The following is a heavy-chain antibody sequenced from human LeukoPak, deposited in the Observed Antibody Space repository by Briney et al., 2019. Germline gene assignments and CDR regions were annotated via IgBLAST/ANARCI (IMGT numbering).Heavy chain of an antibody. CDR1: GGSISSSSYY. J-gene: IGHJ4*02. V-gene: IGHV4-61*05. Sequence: SETLSLTCTVSGGSISSSSYYWGWIRQPPGKGLEWIGYMYYSGNTNYNPSLKSRVTISIDTSKNQFSLKLSSVTAADTAVYYCARAVCSSSSCYIGRYFDYWGQGTLVTVSS. D-gene: IGHD2-2*02. CDR2: MYYSGNT. CDR3: ARAVCSSSSCYIGRYFDY.